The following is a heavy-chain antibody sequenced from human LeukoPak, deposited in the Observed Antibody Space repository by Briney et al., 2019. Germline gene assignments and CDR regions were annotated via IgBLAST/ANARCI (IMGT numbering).Heavy chain of an antibody. CDR3: ARGGHDLWSDYRIDY. CDR1: GFTFSSYG. J-gene: IGHJ4*02. V-gene: IGHV3-33*01. D-gene: IGHD3-3*01. Sequence: AGGSLRLSCAASGFTFSSYGMHWVRQAPGKGLEWVAVIWYDGSNKHYADSVKGRFTISRDNSKNTLYLQMNSLRAEDTAVYYCARGGHDLWSDYRIDYWGQGTLVTVPS. CDR2: IWYDGSNK.